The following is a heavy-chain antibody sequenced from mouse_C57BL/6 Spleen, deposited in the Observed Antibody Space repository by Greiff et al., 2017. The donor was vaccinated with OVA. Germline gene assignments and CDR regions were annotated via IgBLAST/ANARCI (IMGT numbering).Heavy chain of an antibody. CDR3: AREDSGYYFDY. CDR1: GFTFSDYY. Sequence: EVMLVESEGGLVQPGSSMKLSCTASGFTFSDYYMAWVRQVPEKVLEWVANINYDGSSTYYLDSLKSRFIISRDNAKNILYLQMSSLKSEDTATYYCAREDSGYYFDYWGQGTTLTVSS. V-gene: IGHV5-16*01. CDR2: INYDGSST. D-gene: IGHD3-1*01. J-gene: IGHJ2*01.